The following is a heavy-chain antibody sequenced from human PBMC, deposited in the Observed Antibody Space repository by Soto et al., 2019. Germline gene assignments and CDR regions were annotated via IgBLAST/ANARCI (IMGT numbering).Heavy chain of an antibody. J-gene: IGHJ6*02. Sequence: SVKVSCKASGGSLSNYGISWVRQAPGQGLEWMGAIIPVFGTPNYAQKFQDRVTITAHESTTTVYMEVRSLTSEDTAVYYCARGDATKIVVTTYYAMDVWGQGTTVTVSS. D-gene: IGHD3-22*01. CDR1: GGSLSNYG. CDR3: ARGDATKIVVTTYYAMDV. CDR2: IIPVFGTP. V-gene: IGHV1-69*13.